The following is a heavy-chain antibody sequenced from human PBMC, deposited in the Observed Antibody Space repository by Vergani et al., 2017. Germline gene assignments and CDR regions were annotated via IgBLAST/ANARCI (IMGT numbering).Heavy chain of an antibody. V-gene: IGHV1-24*01. D-gene: IGHD3-22*01. CDR2: FDPEDGET. CDR1: GYTLTELS. J-gene: IGHJ2*01. CDR3: ATAYYYDSGGSRTRYFDL. Sequence: QVQLVQSGAEVKKPGASVKVSCKVSGYTLTELSMHWVRQAPGKGLEWMGGFDPEDGETIYAQKFQGRVTMTEETSTDTAYMELSSLRSEDTAVYYCATAYYYDSGGSRTRYFDLWGRGTLVTVSS.